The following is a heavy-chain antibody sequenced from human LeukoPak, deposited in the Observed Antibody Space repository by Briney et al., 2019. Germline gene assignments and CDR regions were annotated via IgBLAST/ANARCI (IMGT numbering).Heavy chain of an antibody. CDR1: GYTFTSYY. V-gene: IGHV1-46*01. Sequence: VASVKVSCKASGYTFTSYYMHWVRQAPGQGREWMGIINPSGGSTSYAQKFQGRVTMTRDTSTSTVYLELSSLRSEDTAVYYCARKLPPKRDGYKDDAFDIWGQGTMVTVSS. CDR2: INPSGGST. D-gene: IGHD5-24*01. J-gene: IGHJ3*02. CDR3: ARKLPPKRDGYKDDAFDI.